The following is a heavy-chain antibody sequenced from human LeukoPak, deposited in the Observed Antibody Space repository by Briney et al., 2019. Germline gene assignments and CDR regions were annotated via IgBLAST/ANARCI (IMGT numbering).Heavy chain of an antibody. J-gene: IGHJ6*03. CDR3: VRAEYRSSFMDD. CDR1: GFTFSSYW. V-gene: IGHV3-7*01. CDR2: IKQDGSEK. D-gene: IGHD6-6*01. Sequence: PGGSLRLSCAAPGFTFSSYWMSWVRQAPGKGLEWVANIKQDGSEKYYVDSVKGRFTISRDNAKNSLYLQMSSLRAEDTAVYYFVRAEYRSSFMDDSVKGTTVTVCS.